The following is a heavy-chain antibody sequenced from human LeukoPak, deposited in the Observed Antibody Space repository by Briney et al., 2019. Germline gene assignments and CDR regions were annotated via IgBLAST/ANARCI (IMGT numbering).Heavy chain of an antibody. J-gene: IGHJ3*02. Sequence: GGSLRLSCAASGFTVSRNYMNWVRQAPGKGLEWVSFLSSSGNTSYAARVTGRFTTSRNNTKNTLHLQVNSLRPEDTAMYYCARWRPIDDFDIWGQGTMVIVSS. CDR3: ARWRPIDDFDI. V-gene: IGHV3-53*04. D-gene: IGHD3-3*01. CDR1: GFTVSRNY. CDR2: LSSSGNT.